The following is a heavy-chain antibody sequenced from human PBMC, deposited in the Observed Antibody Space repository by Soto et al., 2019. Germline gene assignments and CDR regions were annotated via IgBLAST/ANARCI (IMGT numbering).Heavy chain of an antibody. J-gene: IGHJ6*02. Sequence: QVQLVQSGAEVKKPGSSVKVSCKASGGTFSSYAISWVRQAPGQGLEWMGGIIPIFGTANYAQKFQGRVTIXVDXYXTTAYMELSSLRSEDTAVYYCARALRARSYYYGMDVWGQGTTVTVSS. CDR3: ARALRARSYYYGMDV. CDR1: GGTFSSYA. V-gene: IGHV1-69*12. D-gene: IGHD4-17*01. CDR2: IIPIFGTA.